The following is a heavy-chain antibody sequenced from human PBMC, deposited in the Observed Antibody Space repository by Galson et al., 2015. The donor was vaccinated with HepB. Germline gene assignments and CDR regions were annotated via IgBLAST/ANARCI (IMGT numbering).Heavy chain of an antibody. CDR2: ISGSGGST. J-gene: IGHJ4*02. CDR3: AKDRLGHDYGDYWTGPLDY. Sequence: SLRLSCAASGFTFSSYAMSWVRQAPGKGLEWVSAISGSGGSTYYADSVKGWFTISRDNSKNTLYLQMNSLRAEDTAVYYCAKDRLGHDYGDYWTGPLDYWGQGTLVTVSS. D-gene: IGHD4-17*01. CDR1: GFTFSSYA. V-gene: IGHV3-23*01.